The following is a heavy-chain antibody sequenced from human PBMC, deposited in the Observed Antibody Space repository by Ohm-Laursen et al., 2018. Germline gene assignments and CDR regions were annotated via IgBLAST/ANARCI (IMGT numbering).Heavy chain of an antibody. V-gene: IGHV4-39*01. CDR2: IYYSGST. CDR1: GGSISSSSYY. Sequence: TLSLTCTVSGGSISSSSYYWGWIRQPPGKGLEWIGSIYYSGSTYYNPSLKSRVTISVDTSKNQFSLKLSSVTAADTAVYYCARHAAYCGGDCYSRWFDPWGQGTLVTVSS. D-gene: IGHD2-21*02. CDR3: ARHAAYCGGDCYSRWFDP. J-gene: IGHJ5*02.